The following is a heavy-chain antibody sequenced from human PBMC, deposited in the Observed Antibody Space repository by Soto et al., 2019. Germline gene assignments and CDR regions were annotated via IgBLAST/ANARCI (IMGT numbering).Heavy chain of an antibody. D-gene: IGHD6-13*01. CDR1: GFTFRGYW. V-gene: IGHV3-74*03. J-gene: IGHJ4*02. Sequence: EVQLVESGGGLIQPGGSLRLSCAASGFTFRGYWMHWVRQVPGKGLEWVLRINGDGSVTQCADSVKGRFTISRDNVNNTLYLQMDSLRAEDTAVYYCVRSRNSGIYCDSWGWGVLVTVSS. CDR3: VRSRNSGIYCDS. CDR2: INGDGSVT.